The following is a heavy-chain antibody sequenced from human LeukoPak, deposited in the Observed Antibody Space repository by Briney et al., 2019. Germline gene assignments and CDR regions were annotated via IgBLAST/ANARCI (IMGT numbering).Heavy chain of an antibody. J-gene: IGHJ4*02. D-gene: IGHD3-16*01. V-gene: IGHV3-23*01. CDR2: ISVSGVST. Sequence: GRSLSLSCAAAGFTFSSHAMSWVRQAPGEGLEWVSSISVSGVSTYYADSVKGRFTISRDNSKNTLYLQMNSLRAEDTAVYYCAKDRIMITLGGVKGRYFDYWGQGTLVTVSS. CDR1: GFTFSSHA. CDR3: AKDRIMITLGGVKGRYFDY.